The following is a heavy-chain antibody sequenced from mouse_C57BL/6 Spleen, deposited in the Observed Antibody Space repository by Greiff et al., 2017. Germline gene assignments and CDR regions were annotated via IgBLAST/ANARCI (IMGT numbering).Heavy chain of an antibody. CDR1: GYTFTSYG. CDR3: ASGPTVEVDY. D-gene: IGHD1-1*01. V-gene: IGHV1-81*01. CDR2: IYPRSGNT. Sequence: QVQLQQSGAELARPGASVKLSCKASGYTFTSYGISWVKQRTGQGLEWIGEIYPRSGNTYYNEKFKGKATLTADTSSRPAYMELRSLTSEDSAVYFCASGPTVEVDYWGQGTTLTVSS. J-gene: IGHJ2*01.